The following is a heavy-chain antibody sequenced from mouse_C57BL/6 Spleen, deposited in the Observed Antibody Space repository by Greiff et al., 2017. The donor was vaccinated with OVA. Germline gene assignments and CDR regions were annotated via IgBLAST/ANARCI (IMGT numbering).Heavy chain of an antibody. D-gene: IGHD1-1*01. Sequence: QVQLQQPGAELVRPGSSVKLSCKASGYTFTSYWMDWVKQRPGQGLEWIGNIYPSDSETHYNQKFKDKATLTVDKSSSTAYMQLSSLTSEDSAVYYCARAGELNYFDYWGQGTTLTVSS. V-gene: IGHV1-61*01. J-gene: IGHJ2*01. CDR1: GYTFTSYW. CDR3: ARAGELNYFDY. CDR2: IYPSDSET.